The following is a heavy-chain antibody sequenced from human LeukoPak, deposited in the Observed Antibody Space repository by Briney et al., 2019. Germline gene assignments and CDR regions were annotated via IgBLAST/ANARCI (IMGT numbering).Heavy chain of an antibody. J-gene: IGHJ3*02. V-gene: IGHV3-49*04. Sequence: GGSLRLSCITSGFTFGDYGLSWVRQAPGKGLEWVGVIRSKAYGATTEYAASLKDRFTISSDDSKSIAYLQVNSLKTEDTAVYYCTRILLKWELPGSDAFDIWGEGTMVTVSS. CDR2: IRSKAYGATT. D-gene: IGHD1-26*01. CDR3: TRILLKWELPGSDAFDI. CDR1: GFTFGDYG.